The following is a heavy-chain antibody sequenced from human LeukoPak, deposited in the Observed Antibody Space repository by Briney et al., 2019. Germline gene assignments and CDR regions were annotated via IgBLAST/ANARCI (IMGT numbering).Heavy chain of an antibody. V-gene: IGHV4-39*01. Sequence: SETLSLTCTVSGGSISSKSYYWDWIRQPPGKGLEWIVSIYYSGSTYHNPSLKSRVTISVDTSKNQFSLKLSSVTAADTAVYYCARHRVVATIDNFDYWGQGTLVTVSS. J-gene: IGHJ4*02. CDR2: IYYSGST. CDR1: GGSISSKSYY. CDR3: ARHRVVATIDNFDY. D-gene: IGHD5-12*01.